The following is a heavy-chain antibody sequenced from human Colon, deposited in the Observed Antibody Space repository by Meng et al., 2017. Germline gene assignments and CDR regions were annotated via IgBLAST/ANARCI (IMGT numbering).Heavy chain of an antibody. CDR3: ATGLRHGDWFDP. J-gene: IGHJ5*02. D-gene: IGHD4-17*01. CDR1: GGSFSGYY. CDR2: INHSGST. Sequence: QVQLQQWGAGLLKPSETLSRTCAVYGGSFSGYYWSWIRQPPGKGLEWIGEINHSGSTNYNPSLKSRVTISVDTSKNQFSLKLSSVTAADTAVYYCATGLRHGDWFDPWGPGTLVTVSS. V-gene: IGHV4-34*01.